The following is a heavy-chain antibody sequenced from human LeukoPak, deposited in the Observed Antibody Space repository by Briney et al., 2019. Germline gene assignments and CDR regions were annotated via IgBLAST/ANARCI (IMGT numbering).Heavy chain of an antibody. V-gene: IGHV3-23*01. CDR3: ATQRLVLSRIDY. CDR1: GFTFNNYA. J-gene: IGHJ4*02. D-gene: IGHD6-19*01. CDR2: ISGSGGST. Sequence: PGGSLRLSCAASGFTFNNYAMSWVRQAPGKGLEWVSAISGSGGSTYYADSVKGRFTISRDNSKNTLYLQMNSLRAEDTAVYYCATQRLVLSRIDYWGQGTLVTVSS.